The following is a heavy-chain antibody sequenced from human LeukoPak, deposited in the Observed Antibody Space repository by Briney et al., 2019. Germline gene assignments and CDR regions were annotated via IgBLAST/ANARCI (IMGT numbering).Heavy chain of an antibody. CDR3: ARRGMMATITWFNP. V-gene: IGHV4-39*01. D-gene: IGHD5-24*01. CDR1: GDSISSSTYY. Sequence: PSETLSLTCTVSGDSISSSTYYWGWIRQPPGKGLEWIGSIYYSGTANYNPSLKSRVTISADTSKNQFSLKLTSLTAADTAVYYCARRGMMATITWFNPWAQGTLVTVSS. CDR2: IYYSGTA. J-gene: IGHJ5*02.